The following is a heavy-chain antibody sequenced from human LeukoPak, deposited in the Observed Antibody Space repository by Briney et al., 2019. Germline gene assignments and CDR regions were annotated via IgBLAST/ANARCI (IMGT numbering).Heavy chain of an antibody. J-gene: IGHJ6*02. Sequence: ASVKVACKASGYTFTGYYMHWVRQAPGQGLEWMGWINPNSGGTNYAQEFQGWGTMTRDTSISTAYMELSRLRSDDTAVDYCARGTVVVPAVDYYYYYGMDVWGQGTTVTVSS. V-gene: IGHV1-2*04. CDR2: INPNSGGT. CDR1: GYTFTGYY. D-gene: IGHD2-2*01. CDR3: ARGTVVVPAVDYYYYYGMDV.